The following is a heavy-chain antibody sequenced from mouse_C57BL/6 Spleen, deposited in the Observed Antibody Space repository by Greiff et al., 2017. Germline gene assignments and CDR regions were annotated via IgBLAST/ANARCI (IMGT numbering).Heavy chain of an antibody. Sequence: EVQVVESGPELVKPGASVKISCMASGYSFTGYYMNWVKQSPEKSLEWIGEINPSTGGTTYNQKFKAKATLTVDKSSSTAYMQLKSLTSEDAAVYYCARYDGYYVGYFDVWGTGTTVTVSS. CDR1: GYSFTGYY. CDR2: INPSTGGT. D-gene: IGHD2-3*01. CDR3: ARYDGYYVGYFDV. J-gene: IGHJ1*03. V-gene: IGHV1-42*01.